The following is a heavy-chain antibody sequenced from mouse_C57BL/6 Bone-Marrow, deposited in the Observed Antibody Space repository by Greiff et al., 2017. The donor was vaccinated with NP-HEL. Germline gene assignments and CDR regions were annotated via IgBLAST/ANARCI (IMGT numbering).Heavy chain of an antibody. V-gene: IGHV1-69*01. D-gene: IGHD1-1*01. Sequence: QVQLQQPGAELVMPGASVKLSCKASGYTFTSYWMHWVKQRPGQGLEWIGEIDPSDSYTNYNQKFKGKSTLTVDKSSSTAYMQLSSLTSEDSAVYYCAREGIYYCGSSLFDYWGQGTTLTVSS. J-gene: IGHJ2*01. CDR3: AREGIYYCGSSLFDY. CDR2: IDPSDSYT. CDR1: GYTFTSYW.